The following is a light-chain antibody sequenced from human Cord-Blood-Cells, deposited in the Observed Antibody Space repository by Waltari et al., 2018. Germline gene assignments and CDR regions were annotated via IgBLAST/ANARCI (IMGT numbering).Light chain of an antibody. J-gene: IGLJ2*01. CDR2: EVS. Sequence: QSALTQPPSASGSPGQSVTISCTGTSSDVGGYNYVSWYQKHPGKAPKLMIYEVSKRPSGVPERFSGSKSGNTASLTVSGLQAEDEADYYCSSYAGSNNFVVFGGGTKLTVL. V-gene: IGLV2-8*01. CDR1: SSDVGGYNY. CDR3: SSYAGSNNFVV.